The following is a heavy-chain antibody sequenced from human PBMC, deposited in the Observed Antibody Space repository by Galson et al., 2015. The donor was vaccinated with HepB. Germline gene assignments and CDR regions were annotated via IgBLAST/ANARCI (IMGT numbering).Heavy chain of an antibody. Sequence: SVKVSCKASGYTFSAHTLHWMRQAPGQSPEWMAWIRPVNGDTRYSQRFQDRVTVTIDTSATTTYMELSSLRSEDTAVYFCARDDGVTYFIDSWGQGTLVTVSS. CDR2: IRPVNGDT. CDR1: GYTFSAHT. J-gene: IGHJ5*01. CDR3: ARDDGVTYFIDS. D-gene: IGHD3-3*01. V-gene: IGHV1-3*01.